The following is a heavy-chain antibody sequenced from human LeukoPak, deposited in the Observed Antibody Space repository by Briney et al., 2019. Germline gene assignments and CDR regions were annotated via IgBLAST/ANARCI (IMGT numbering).Heavy chain of an antibody. CDR2: IWYDGSNK. CDR1: GFTFSSYG. J-gene: IGHJ4*02. Sequence: GRSLRLSCAASGFTFSSYGMHWVRQAPGKGLEWVAVIWYDGSNKYYADSVKGRFTISRDNSKNTLYLQMNSLRAEDTAVYYCARDPGYCSGGSCYSDYYFDYWGQGTLVTVSS. CDR3: ARDPGYCSGGSCYSDYYFDY. D-gene: IGHD2-15*01. V-gene: IGHV3-33*01.